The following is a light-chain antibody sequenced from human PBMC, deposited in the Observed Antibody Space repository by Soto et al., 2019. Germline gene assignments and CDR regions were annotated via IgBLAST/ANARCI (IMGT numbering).Light chain of an antibody. Sequence: QSVLTQPPSVSGAPGQRVTISCTGASSNIWAGYDVHWYQQLPGTAPKLLISDNNNRPSGVPDRFSGSKSGISASLAITGLQAEDEADYYCQSYDSSLSVSVFGGGTKLTVL. V-gene: IGLV1-40*01. CDR1: SSNIWAGYD. CDR3: QSYDSSLSVSV. CDR2: DNN. J-gene: IGLJ3*02.